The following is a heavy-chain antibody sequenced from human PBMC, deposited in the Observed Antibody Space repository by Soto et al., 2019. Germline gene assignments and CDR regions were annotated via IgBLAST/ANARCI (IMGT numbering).Heavy chain of an antibody. V-gene: IGHV1-69*01. CDR2: IIHMFAAT. CDR1: GGSFSDFA. J-gene: IGHJ4*02. CDR3: LSRGPVAVPAALSSSNDYTNTRFDS. Sequence: QVQLAQSGAEVRKPGASVKVSCRASGGSFSDFAFSWERPAPGQGLERMGGIIHMFAATKYTQRFRARVAITAHPSTRTFELALGSLTSVASSVYYCLSRGPVAVPAALSSSNDYTNTRFDSWGAGTL. D-gene: IGHD4-4*01.